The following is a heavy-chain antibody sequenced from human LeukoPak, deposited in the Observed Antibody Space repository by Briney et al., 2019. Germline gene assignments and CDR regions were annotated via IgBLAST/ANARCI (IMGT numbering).Heavy chain of an antibody. CDR3: ATGSTAATSWTLTVY. CDR2: ISGSGGST. Sequence: GGSLRLSCAASGFTFSTYAMSWVRQAPGKGLEWVSAISGSGGSTYYADSVKGRFTISRDNSKNTLYLQMNSLRAEDTAVYHCATGSTAATSWTLTVYWGQGTLVTVSS. D-gene: IGHD2-15*01. V-gene: IGHV3-23*01. J-gene: IGHJ4*02. CDR1: GFTFSTYA.